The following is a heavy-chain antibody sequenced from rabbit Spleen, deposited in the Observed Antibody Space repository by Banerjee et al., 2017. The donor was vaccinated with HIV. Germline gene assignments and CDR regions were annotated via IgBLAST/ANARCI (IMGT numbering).Heavy chain of an antibody. V-gene: IGHV1S40*01. J-gene: IGHJ6*01. CDR1: GFSFSSSYW. CDR2: IYAGSSGST. Sequence: QSLEETGGGLVQPGGSLTLSCKASGFSFSSSYWICWVRQAPGKGLEWIACIYAGSSGSTDYASWAKGRITISKTSSTTVTLQMTSLTGADTATYFCARDTSSSFSSYGMDLWGQGTLVTVS. D-gene: IGHD1-1*01. CDR3: ARDTSSSFSSYGMDL.